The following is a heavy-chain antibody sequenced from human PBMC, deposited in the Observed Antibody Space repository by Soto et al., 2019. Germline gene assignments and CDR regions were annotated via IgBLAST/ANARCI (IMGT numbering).Heavy chain of an antibody. J-gene: IGHJ1*01. Sequence: GGSLRLSCAASGFIFTSYSMAWVRLAPGKGLEWVASISSGSDSIFYADSVKGRFTVSRDNAKNSLFLQMNNLRAEDTAVYFCARDRSADRFVQYFQHWGQGTQVTVSS. CDR1: GFIFTSYS. CDR3: ARDRSADRFVQYFQH. V-gene: IGHV3-21*01. D-gene: IGHD6-19*01. CDR2: ISSGSDSI.